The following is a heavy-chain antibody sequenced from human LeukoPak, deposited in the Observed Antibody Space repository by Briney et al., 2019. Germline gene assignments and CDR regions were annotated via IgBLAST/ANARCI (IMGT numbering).Heavy chain of an antibody. J-gene: IGHJ5*02. V-gene: IGHV3-11*04. Sequence: GGSLRLSCAASGFTFSDYYMSWIRQAPGKGLEWVSYISSSGSTIYYADSVKGRFTISRDNAKNSLYLQMNSLRAEDTAVYYCARPGYCSGGSCFRFDNWFDPWGQGTLVTVSS. CDR1: GFTFSDYY. CDR3: ARPGYCSGGSCFRFDNWFDP. D-gene: IGHD2-15*01. CDR2: ISSSGSTI.